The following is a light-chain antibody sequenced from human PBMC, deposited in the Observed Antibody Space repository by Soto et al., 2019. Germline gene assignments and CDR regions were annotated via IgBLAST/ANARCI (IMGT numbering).Light chain of an antibody. CDR3: AAWDDSLNGYV. Sequence: QSVLTQPPSASGTPGQRVTISCSGSSSNIGSNTVNWYQQLPGTAPKLLIYSNNQRPSGVPDRFSGSKSGPSASLAISGLQSEDEADYYCAAWDDSLNGYVFGTGTKLTV. CDR1: SSNIGSNT. V-gene: IGLV1-44*01. J-gene: IGLJ1*01. CDR2: SNN.